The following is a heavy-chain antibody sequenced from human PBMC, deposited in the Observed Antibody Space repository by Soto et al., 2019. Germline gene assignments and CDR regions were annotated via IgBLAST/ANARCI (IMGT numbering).Heavy chain of an antibody. CDR3: ARLYYYDSSGYLRPFDY. J-gene: IGHJ4*02. D-gene: IGHD3-22*01. Sequence: SGPPLVNPTQTRTLTCTFSGFSLSTSGVGVGWIRQSPGKALDWLALVFWDNDKRYSPSLQSRLSITKDASKTQVVLTMTSMDTVDTATYYCARLYYYDSSGYLRPFDYWGQGTLVTVSS. CDR1: GFSLSTSGVG. CDR2: VFWDNDK. V-gene: IGHV2-5*02.